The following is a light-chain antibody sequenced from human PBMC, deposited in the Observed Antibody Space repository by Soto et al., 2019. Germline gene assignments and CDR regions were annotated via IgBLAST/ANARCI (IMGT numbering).Light chain of an antibody. CDR1: QSVSSSY. CDR3: QQYGSSPVYT. CDR2: GAS. J-gene: IGKJ2*01. Sequence: EIVLTQSPGTLSLSPGERATLSCRASQSVSSSYLAWYQQKPGQAPRLLIYGASSRATGIPDRFSGSGSGTDFSITIRRREPEDFAVYYYQQYGSSPVYTFGQGNKLEIK. V-gene: IGKV3-20*01.